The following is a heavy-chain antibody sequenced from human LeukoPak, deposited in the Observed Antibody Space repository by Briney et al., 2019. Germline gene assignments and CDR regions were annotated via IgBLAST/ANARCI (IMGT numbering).Heavy chain of an antibody. Sequence: SQTLTLTCAISGDSVSSNSAAWNWIRQSPSRGLEWLGRTYYRSKWYNDYAVSVKGRIAINPDTSKNQFSLQLNSVTPEDTAVYYCARAKGRSPLFDYWGQGTLVTVSS. CDR2: TYYRSKWYN. CDR3: ARAKGRSPLFDY. J-gene: IGHJ4*02. CDR1: GDSVSSNSAA. V-gene: IGHV6-1*01. D-gene: IGHD6-13*01.